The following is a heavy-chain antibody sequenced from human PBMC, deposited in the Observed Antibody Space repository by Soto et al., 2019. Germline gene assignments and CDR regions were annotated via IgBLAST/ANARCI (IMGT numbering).Heavy chain of an antibody. D-gene: IGHD3-3*01. CDR2: INPNSGAT. V-gene: IGHV1-2*02. Sequence: ASVXVSFKSSVYTFTFYFIHLLLQAPRQGLEWVGYINPNSGATKYAPRFQGRVTMTSDTSIRTAYMDLRNLRSDDTAVYYCARGGGTILATLPWGQGTLVTVSS. CDR3: ARGGGTILATLP. CDR1: VYTFTFYF. J-gene: IGHJ5*02.